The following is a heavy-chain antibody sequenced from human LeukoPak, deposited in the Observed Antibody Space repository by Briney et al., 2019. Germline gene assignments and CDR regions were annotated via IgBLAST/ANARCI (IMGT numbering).Heavy chain of an antibody. CDR1: GGTFSSYA. Sequence: SVKVSCKASGGTFSSYAISWVRQAPGQGLEWMGGSIPIFGTANYAQRFQGRVTITADESTSTAYMELSSLRSEDTAVYYCARVGDCSSTSCYHYFDYWGQGALVTVSS. CDR2: SIPIFGTA. V-gene: IGHV1-69*01. J-gene: IGHJ4*02. D-gene: IGHD2-2*01. CDR3: ARVGDCSSTSCYHYFDY.